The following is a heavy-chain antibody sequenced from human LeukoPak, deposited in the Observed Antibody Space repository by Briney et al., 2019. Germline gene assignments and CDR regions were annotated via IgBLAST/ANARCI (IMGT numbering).Heavy chain of an antibody. CDR3: ATYRQVLLPFES. V-gene: IGHV3-23*01. Sequence: GGTLRLSCAASGFTFSTFAMIWVRQPPGKGLEWVSSVFPSGGEIHYADSVRGRFTISRDNSKSTLSLQMNSLRAEDTAIYYCATYRQVLLPFESWGQGTLVTVSS. CDR2: VFPSGGEI. CDR1: GFTFSTFA. J-gene: IGHJ4*02. D-gene: IGHD2-8*02.